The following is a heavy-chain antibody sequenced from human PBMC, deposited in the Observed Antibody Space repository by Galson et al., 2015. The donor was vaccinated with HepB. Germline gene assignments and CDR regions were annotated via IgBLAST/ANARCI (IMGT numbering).Heavy chain of an antibody. CDR3: GSEAVVAKSDHPINEGAEYFHH. J-gene: IGHJ1*01. V-gene: IGHV1-69*04. D-gene: IGHD2-2*01. CDR2: IIPMLGIA. CDR1: GGTFSSYA. Sequence: SVKVSCKASGGTFSSYAISWVRQAPGQGLEWMGRIIPMLGIANYAQKFQGRVTITADKSTSTADMELSSLRSEDTAVYYCGSEAVVAKSDHPINEGAEYFHHWGQGTLVTVSS.